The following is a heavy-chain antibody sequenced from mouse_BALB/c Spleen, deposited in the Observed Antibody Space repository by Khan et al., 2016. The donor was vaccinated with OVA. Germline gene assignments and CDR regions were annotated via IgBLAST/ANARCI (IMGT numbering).Heavy chain of an antibody. CDR3: AKFTPDYYSMDY. D-gene: IGHD1-1*01. Sequence: QMQLEESGPGLVAPSQSLSITCTVPGFSLTSYGVNWVRQPPGKGLEWLGVMWGDGSTNYHSALKSRLIISKDNSKSQVFLKLNSLQTDDTATYYCAKFTPDYYSMDYWGQGTSVTVSS. V-gene: IGHV2-3*01. CDR1: GFSLTSYG. CDR2: MWGDGST. J-gene: IGHJ4*01.